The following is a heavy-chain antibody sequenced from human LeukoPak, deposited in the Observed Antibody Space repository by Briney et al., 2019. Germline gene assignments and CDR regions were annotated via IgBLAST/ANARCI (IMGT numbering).Heavy chain of an antibody. Sequence: SETLSLTCTVSGGSISSSSYYWSWIRQPPGKGLEWIGSIYYSGSTYYNPSLKSRVTISVDTSKNQFSLKLSSVTAADTAVYYCARGPRGNSYVHYWGQGTLVTVSS. CDR3: ARGPRGNSYVHY. CDR1: GGSISSSSYY. D-gene: IGHD4-23*01. CDR2: IYYSGST. J-gene: IGHJ4*02. V-gene: IGHV4-39*01.